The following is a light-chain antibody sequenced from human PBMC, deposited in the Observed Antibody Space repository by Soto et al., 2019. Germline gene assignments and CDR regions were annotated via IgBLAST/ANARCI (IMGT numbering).Light chain of an antibody. CDR3: QQFAKSST. J-gene: IGKJ1*01. V-gene: IGKV1-5*01. CDR1: HNIERW. Sequence: IQMTQSPSTLSASVGDRVTITCRASHNIERWMAWYQQKRGRAPSLLIFDATTLHSGVPSRFSGGGSGTEFTLTINGLPPDDLATSYCQQFAKSSTFGQGTTVEIK. CDR2: DAT.